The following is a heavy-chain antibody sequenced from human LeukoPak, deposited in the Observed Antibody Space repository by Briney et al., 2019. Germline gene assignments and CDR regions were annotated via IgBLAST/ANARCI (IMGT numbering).Heavy chain of an antibody. D-gene: IGHD6-13*01. CDR1: GFTFSSYV. Sequence: GGSLRLSCAASGFTFSSYVMHWVRQAPGKGLEWVAVISSDGSDKYYADSVKGRFTFSRDNSKNTLYLQMTSLRAEDTAVYYCARVNFAAAAMDVWGKGTTVTVSS. V-gene: IGHV3-30*04. J-gene: IGHJ6*04. CDR2: ISSDGSDK. CDR3: ARVNFAAAAMDV.